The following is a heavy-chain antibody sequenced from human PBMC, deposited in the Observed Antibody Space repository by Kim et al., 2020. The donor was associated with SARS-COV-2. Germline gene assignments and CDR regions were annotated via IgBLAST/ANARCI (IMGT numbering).Heavy chain of an antibody. CDR1: GGSISSGGYY. Sequence: SETLSLTCTVSGGSISSGGYYWSWIRQHPGKGLEWIGYIYYSGSTYYNPSLKSRVTISVDTSKNQFSLKLSSVTAADTAVYYCARDSSSWSFRSGGMDVWGQGTTVTVSS. D-gene: IGHD6-13*01. CDR3: ARDSSSWSFRSGGMDV. CDR2: IYYSGST. J-gene: IGHJ6*02. V-gene: IGHV4-31*03.